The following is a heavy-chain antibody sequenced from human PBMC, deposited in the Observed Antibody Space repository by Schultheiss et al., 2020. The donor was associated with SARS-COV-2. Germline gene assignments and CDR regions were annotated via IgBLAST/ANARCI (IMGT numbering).Heavy chain of an antibody. Sequence: GGSLRLSCAASGFTFSRSVMSWVRQAPGKGLEWVSAISDSGGSTYYADSVKGRFTISRDNSKNTLYLQMNSLRAEDTAVYYCAKSLVGATTVYYYGMDVWGQGTTVTVSS. CDR2: ISDSGGST. D-gene: IGHD1-26*01. V-gene: IGHV3-23*01. CDR1: GFTFSRSV. J-gene: IGHJ6*02. CDR3: AKSLVGATTVYYYGMDV.